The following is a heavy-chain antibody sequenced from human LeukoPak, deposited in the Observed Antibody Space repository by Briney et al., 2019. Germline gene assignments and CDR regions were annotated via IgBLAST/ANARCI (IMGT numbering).Heavy chain of an antibody. Sequence: ASVKVSCKASGYTFTSYYMHWVRQAPGQGLEWMGIINPSGGSTSYAQKFQGRVTMTRDTSTSTVYMELSSLRSEDTAVYYCAREEGDYYDSSGYYLDYWGQGTLVTVSS. D-gene: IGHD3-22*01. J-gene: IGHJ4*02. CDR2: INPSGGST. V-gene: IGHV1-46*01. CDR3: AREEGDYYDSSGYYLDY. CDR1: GYTFTSYY.